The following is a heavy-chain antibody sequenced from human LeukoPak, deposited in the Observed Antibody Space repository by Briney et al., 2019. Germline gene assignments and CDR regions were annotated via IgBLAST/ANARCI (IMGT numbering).Heavy chain of an antibody. D-gene: IGHD3-9*01. V-gene: IGHV3-23*01. CDR1: GFTFSSYA. CDR3: AKDPPSENYDILTGENAFDI. CDR2: ISGSGGST. J-gene: IGHJ3*02. Sequence: PGGSLRLSCAASGFTFSSYAMSWVRQAPGKGLEWASAISGSGGSTYYADSVKGRFTISRDNSKNTLYLQMNSLRAEDTAVYYCAKDPPSENYDILTGENAFDIWGQGTMVTVSS.